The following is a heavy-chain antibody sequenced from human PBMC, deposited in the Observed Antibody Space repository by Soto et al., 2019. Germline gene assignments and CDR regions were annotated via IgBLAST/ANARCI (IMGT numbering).Heavy chain of an antibody. D-gene: IGHD3-22*01. Sequence: GGSLRLSCAASGFTFSSYGMHWVRQAPGKGLEWVAVISYDGSNEYYADSVRGRFTISRDNARNLLYMQMDNLRADDTAVYYCAREKSSGYYGMDVWGQGTTVTVSS. J-gene: IGHJ6*02. CDR3: AREKSSGYYGMDV. V-gene: IGHV3-30*03. CDR1: GFTFSSYG. CDR2: ISYDGSNE.